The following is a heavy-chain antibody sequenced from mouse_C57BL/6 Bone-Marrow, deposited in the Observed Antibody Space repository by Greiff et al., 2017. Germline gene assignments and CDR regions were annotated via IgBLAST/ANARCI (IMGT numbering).Heavy chain of an antibody. V-gene: IGHV1-74*01. D-gene: IGHD2-2*01. J-gene: IGHJ2*01. CDR2: IHPSDSDT. CDR3: TTKGVTDLYYFDY. CDR1: GYTFTSYW. Sequence: QVQLQQPGAELVKPGASVKVSCKASGYTFTSYWMHWVKQRPGQGLEWIGRIHPSDSDTNYNQKFKGKATLTVDKSSSTAYLQLSSLTSEDTAVYYCTTKGVTDLYYFDYWGQGTTLTVSS.